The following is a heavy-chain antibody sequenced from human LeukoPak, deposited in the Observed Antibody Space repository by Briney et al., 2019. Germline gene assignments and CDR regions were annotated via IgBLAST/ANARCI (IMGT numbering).Heavy chain of an antibody. Sequence: GGSLRLSCSASGFTFGDYVMSWVRQAPGEGLEWVGFIRSKAYGGTTEYAASMEGRFSISRDDSKSIAYLQMNSPKTEDTAVYYCSRDLNWSFDYWGQGILVTVSS. V-gene: IGHV3-49*04. J-gene: IGHJ4*02. CDR1: GFTFGDYV. CDR2: IRSKAYGGTT. D-gene: IGHD1-1*01. CDR3: SRDLNWSFDY.